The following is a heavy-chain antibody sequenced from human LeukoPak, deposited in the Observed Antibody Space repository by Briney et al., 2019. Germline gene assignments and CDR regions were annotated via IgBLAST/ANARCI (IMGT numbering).Heavy chain of an antibody. CDR3: ARSSSSPRLDY. J-gene: IGHJ4*02. CDR1: RGSIGSGAYY. Sequence: SETLSLTCTVCRGSIGSGAYYWSWIRQHPGKGLEWLGYIYHSGSTYYNPSLESRISISLDTSKNQFSLKLSSVTAADTAVYYCARSSSSPRLDYWGQGTLVTVSS. CDR2: IYHSGST. D-gene: IGHD6-6*01. V-gene: IGHV4-31*03.